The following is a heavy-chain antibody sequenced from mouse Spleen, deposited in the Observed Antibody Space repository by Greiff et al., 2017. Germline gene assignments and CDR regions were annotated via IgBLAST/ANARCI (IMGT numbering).Heavy chain of an antibody. Sequence: QVQLKESGPGLVAPSQSLSITCTISGFSLTSYGVHWVRQPPGKGLEWLVVIWSDGSTTYNSALKSRLSISKDNSKSQVFLKMNSLQTDDTAMYYCARHGDGNYPYWYFDVWGAGTTVTVSS. J-gene: IGHJ1*01. CDR3: ARHGDGNYPYWYFDV. V-gene: IGHV2-6-1*01. CDR2: IWSDGST. CDR1: GFSLTSYG. D-gene: IGHD2-1*01.